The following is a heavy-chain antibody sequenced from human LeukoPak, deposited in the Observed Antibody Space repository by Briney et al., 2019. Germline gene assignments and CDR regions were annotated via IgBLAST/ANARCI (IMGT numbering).Heavy chain of an antibody. CDR1: GFTFSSYG. D-gene: IGHD2-2*02. J-gene: IGHJ5*02. Sequence: PGGSLRLSCAASGFTFSSYGMHWVRQAPGKGLEWVAVIWYDGSNKYYADSVKGRFTISRDNSKNTLYLQMNSLRTEDTALYYCAKGLLPDYCSSTSCYTGGFDPWGQGTLVTVSS. V-gene: IGHV3-30*02. CDR2: IWYDGSNK. CDR3: AKGLLPDYCSSTSCYTGGFDP.